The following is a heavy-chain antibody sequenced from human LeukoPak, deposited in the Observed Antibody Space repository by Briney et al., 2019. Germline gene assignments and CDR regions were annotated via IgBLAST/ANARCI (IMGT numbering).Heavy chain of an antibody. CDR3: ARPSYCSGGSCFLETDAFDI. J-gene: IGHJ3*02. Sequence: SETLSLTCTVSGGSISSSSYYWGWIRQPPGKGLEWIGSIYYSGSTYYNPSLKSRVTISVDTSKNQFSLKLSSVTAADTAMYYCARPSYCSGGSCFLETDAFDIWGQGTMVTVSS. CDR1: GGSISSSSYY. CDR2: IYYSGST. D-gene: IGHD2-15*01. V-gene: IGHV4-39*01.